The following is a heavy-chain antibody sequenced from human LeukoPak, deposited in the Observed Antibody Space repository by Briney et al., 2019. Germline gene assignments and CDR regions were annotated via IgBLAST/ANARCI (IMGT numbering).Heavy chain of an antibody. D-gene: IGHD5-24*01. V-gene: IGHV1-69*04. CDR3: ARGTGYNYNWFDP. J-gene: IGHJ5*02. Sequence: SVKVSCKASGGTFGSYAISWVRQAPGQGLEWMGRIIPILGIANYAQKFQGKVTITADKSTSTAYMELSSLRSEDTAVYYCARGTGYNYNWFDPWGQGTLVTVSS. CDR1: GGTFGSYA. CDR2: IIPILGIA.